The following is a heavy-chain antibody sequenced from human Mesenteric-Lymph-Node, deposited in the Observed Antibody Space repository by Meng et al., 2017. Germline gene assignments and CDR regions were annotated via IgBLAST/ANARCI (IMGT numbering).Heavy chain of an antibody. J-gene: IGHJ1*01. CDR2: IYYSGSR. Sequence: QGKLQESGPGLVKPSQTLSLTCTVSGDSISSTDYYWSWVRQPPGKGLEWIGYIYYSGSRYYNPSLKSRVSMSIDKSKNQFSLKLTSVTAADTAVYHCLRGSGGSVWGQGTLVTVSS. CDR1: GDSISSTDYY. CDR3: LRGSGGSV. V-gene: IGHV4-30-4*01. D-gene: IGHD3-10*01.